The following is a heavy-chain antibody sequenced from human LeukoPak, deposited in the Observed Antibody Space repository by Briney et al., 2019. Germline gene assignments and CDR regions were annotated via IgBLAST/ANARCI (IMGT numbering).Heavy chain of an antibody. CDR3: ASASDYGDYYSYYYMDV. CDR1: GYTLTELS. CDR2: INPNSGGT. Sequence: EASEKVSCKVSGYTLTELSMHWVRQAPGQGLEWMGWINPNSGGTNYAQKFQGRVTMTRDTSISTAYMELSRLRSDDTAVYYCASASDYGDYYSYYYMDVWGKGTTVTVSS. D-gene: IGHD4-17*01. V-gene: IGHV1-2*02. J-gene: IGHJ6*03.